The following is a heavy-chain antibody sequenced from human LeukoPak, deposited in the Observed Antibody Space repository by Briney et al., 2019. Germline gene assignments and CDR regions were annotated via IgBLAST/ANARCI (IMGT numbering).Heavy chain of an antibody. Sequence: QXGRSLRLSCAASGFTFSNYAMHWVCQAPDKGLEWVAVISYDGSDEYYADSVKGRFTISRDSSKNTLYLQMNSLRAEDTAVYYCTIKGGYDMDVWGQGTTVTVSS. CDR1: GFTFSNYA. D-gene: IGHD1-26*01. CDR2: ISYDGSDE. CDR3: TIKGGYDMDV. V-gene: IGHV3-30*04. J-gene: IGHJ6*02.